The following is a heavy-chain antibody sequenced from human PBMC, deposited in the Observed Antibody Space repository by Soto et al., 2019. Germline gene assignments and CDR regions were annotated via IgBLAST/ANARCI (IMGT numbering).Heavy chain of an antibody. CDR2: ISSSSSSI. CDR1: RFTFSNHN. CDR3: ASHFENLVGGLRGFDP. J-gene: IGHJ5*02. V-gene: IGHV3-21*01. D-gene: IGHD3-3*01. Sequence: VQLVESGGGLVKPGGSLRLSCAASRFTFSNHNMNWVRQAPGKGLEWVSSISSSSSSIYYADSVKGRFTISRDNAKNSLYLQMNSLRAEDTAVYYCASHFENLVGGLRGFDPWGQGTLVTVSS.